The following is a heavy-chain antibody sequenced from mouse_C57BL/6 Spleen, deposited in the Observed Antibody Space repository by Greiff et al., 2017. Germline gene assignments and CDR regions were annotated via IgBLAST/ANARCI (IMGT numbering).Heavy chain of an antibody. J-gene: IGHJ2*01. CDR1: GYAFSSSW. Sequence: QVQLQQSGPELVKPGASVKISCKASGYAFSSSWMNWVKQRPGKGLEWIGRIYPGDGATNYNGKFKGKGTLTADKSSSTAYMQLSSLTSEDSAVYFCANLLPFDYWGQGTTLTVSS. CDR3: ANLLPFDY. CDR2: IYPGDGAT. D-gene: IGHD2-10*01. V-gene: IGHV1-82*01.